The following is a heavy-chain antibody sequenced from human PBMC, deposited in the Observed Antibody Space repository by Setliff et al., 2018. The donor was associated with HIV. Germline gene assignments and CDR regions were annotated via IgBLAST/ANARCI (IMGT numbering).Heavy chain of an antibody. D-gene: IGHD3-3*01. CDR2: IHTSGST. J-gene: IGHJ4*02. V-gene: IGHV4-61*09. CDR1: SDSISSGSYY. Sequence: SETLSLTCSASSDSISSGSYYWSWIRLPAGKGLEWIGQIHTSGSTNYNPSLTSRVTISVDTSRNQFSLKLTSVTAADTAIYYCARGVNFDYWGQGTQVTVSS. CDR3: ARGVNFDY.